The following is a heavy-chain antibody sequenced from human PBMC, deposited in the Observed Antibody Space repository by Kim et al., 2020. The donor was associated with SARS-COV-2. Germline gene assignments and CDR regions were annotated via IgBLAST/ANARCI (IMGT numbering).Heavy chain of an antibody. V-gene: IGHV3-9*01. Sequence: GGSLRLSCAASGFTFDDYAMHWVRQAPGKGLEWVSGISWNSGSIGYADSVKGRFTISRDNAKNSLYLQMNSLRAEDTALYYCAKDSSSWYYFDYWGQGTL. CDR2: ISWNSGSI. CDR3: AKDSSSWYYFDY. J-gene: IGHJ4*02. D-gene: IGHD6-13*01. CDR1: GFTFDDYA.